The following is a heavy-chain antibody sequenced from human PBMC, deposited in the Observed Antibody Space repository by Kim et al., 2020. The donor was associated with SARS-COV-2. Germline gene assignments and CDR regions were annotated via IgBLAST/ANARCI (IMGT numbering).Heavy chain of an antibody. Sequence: GGSLRLSCAASGFTFSSYDMHWVRQATGKGLEWVSAIGTAGDTYYPGSVKGRFTISRENAKNSLYLQMNSLRAGDTAVYYCARGDILTGYTLNYYYYYGMDVWGQGTTVTVSS. D-gene: IGHD3-9*01. CDR2: IGTAGDT. J-gene: IGHJ6*02. CDR1: GFTFSSYD. CDR3: ARGDILTGYTLNYYYYYGMDV. V-gene: IGHV3-13*01.